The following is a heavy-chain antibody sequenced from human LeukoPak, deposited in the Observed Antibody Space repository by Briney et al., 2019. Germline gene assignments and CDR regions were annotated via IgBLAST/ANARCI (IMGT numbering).Heavy chain of an antibody. CDR2: ISGSGDST. V-gene: IGHV3-23*01. D-gene: IGHD3-10*01. CDR3: AKGFYFGSGSYRYFDY. Sequence: QPGGFLRLSCAASGFTFSSYAMSWVRQAPGKGLEWVSTISGSGDSTYYADSVKGRFTISRDNSKNTLYLQMNSLRAEDTAVYFCAKGFYFGSGSYRYFDYWGQGTLVTVSS. J-gene: IGHJ4*02. CDR1: GFTFSSYA.